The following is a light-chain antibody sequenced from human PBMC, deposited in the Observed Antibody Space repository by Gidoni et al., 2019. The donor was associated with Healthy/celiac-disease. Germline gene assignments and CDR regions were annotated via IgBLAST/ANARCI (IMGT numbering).Light chain of an antibody. CDR1: SSTIGHHS. Sequence: QSVLTQPPSVSAAPGQQVTTSCSGDSSTIGHHSVSWYQQTPGTAPKLLIYENDQRPSGIPDRFSGSQSGTAATLAIAGLQTGDEADYYCGTWDNSLSAGVFGGGTKLTVL. J-gene: IGLJ2*01. V-gene: IGLV1-51*02. CDR3: GTWDNSLSAGV. CDR2: END.